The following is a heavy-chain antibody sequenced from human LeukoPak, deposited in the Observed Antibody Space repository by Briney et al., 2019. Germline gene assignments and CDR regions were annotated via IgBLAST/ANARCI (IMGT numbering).Heavy chain of an antibody. CDR3: AKIAARDTGEGY. J-gene: IGHJ4*02. V-gene: IGHV1-46*01. CDR1: GYTFTSNH. D-gene: IGHD6-6*01. CDR2: INPSGDST. Sequence: GASVKVSCKASGYTFTSNHIHWVRQAPGQGLEWMGVINPSGDSTSYAPKFQGRVTVTRDTSTSTVYMELSSLRSEDTGICYCAKIAARDTGEGYWGQGTPVTVSS.